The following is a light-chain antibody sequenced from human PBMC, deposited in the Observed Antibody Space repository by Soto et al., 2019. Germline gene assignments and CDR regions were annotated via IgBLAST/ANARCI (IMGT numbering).Light chain of an antibody. CDR2: AVT. CDR1: SSAVGIYKY. CDR3: CSYVGSYTLI. V-gene: IGLV2-11*01. J-gene: IGLJ7*01. Sequence: QSVLTQPRSVSGSPGQSVTISCTAASSAVGIYKYASWYQQHPGKAPKLIIFAVTERPSGVPDRFSGSKSGDTASLTISGLQAEDEADYYCCSYVGSYTLIFGGGTQLTVL.